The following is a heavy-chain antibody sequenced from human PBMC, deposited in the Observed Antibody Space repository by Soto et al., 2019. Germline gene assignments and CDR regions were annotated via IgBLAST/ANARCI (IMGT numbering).Heavy chain of an antibody. J-gene: IGHJ6*02. Sequence: SVKVSCKASGGTFSSYAISWVRQAPGQGLEWMGGIIPIFGTANYAQKFQGRVTITADESTSTAYMELSSLRSEDTAVYYCASIPLQYDVLTGYQQCVYYYGVDVWGQGTTVTVSS. CDR3: ASIPLQYDVLTGYQQCVYYYGVDV. CDR1: GGTFSSYA. D-gene: IGHD3-9*01. CDR2: IIPIFGTA. V-gene: IGHV1-69*13.